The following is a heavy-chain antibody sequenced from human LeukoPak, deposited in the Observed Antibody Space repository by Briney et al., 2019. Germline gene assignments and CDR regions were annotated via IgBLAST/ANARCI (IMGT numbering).Heavy chain of an antibody. J-gene: IGHJ6*02. V-gene: IGHV1-2*02. Sequence: ASVNVSCKASGYTFTGYYMHWVRQAPGQGLEWMGWINPNSGGTNYAQKFQGRVTMTRDTSISTAYMELCRLRSDDTAVYYCAREYDSSGYSYYGMDVWGQGTTVTVSS. CDR3: AREYDSSGYSYYGMDV. CDR1: GYTFTGYY. D-gene: IGHD3-22*01. CDR2: INPNSGGT.